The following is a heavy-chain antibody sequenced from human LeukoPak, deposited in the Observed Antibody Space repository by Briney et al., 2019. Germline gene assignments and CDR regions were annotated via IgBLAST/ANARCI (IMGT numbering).Heavy chain of an antibody. Sequence: PSETLSLTCTVSGGSISSSSYYWGWIRQPPGKGLEWIGSIYYGGNTYYNPSLKGRVTMSLDKAKRQFSLKLSSVTAADTSVYFCASADYYRIDFWGQGTLVTVSS. V-gene: IGHV4-39*07. J-gene: IGHJ4*02. D-gene: IGHD3-10*01. CDR2: IYYGGNT. CDR1: GGSISSSSYY. CDR3: ASADYYRIDF.